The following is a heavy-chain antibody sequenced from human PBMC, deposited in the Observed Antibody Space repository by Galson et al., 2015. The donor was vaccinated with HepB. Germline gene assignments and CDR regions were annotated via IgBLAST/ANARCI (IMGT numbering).Heavy chain of an antibody. Sequence: PALVKPTQTLTLTCSFSGFSLTTDRVGVGWIRQPPGKALEWLALIYWDDGKRYSQSLKTRLTITKDTSKSQVVLTMINMDPVDTATYYCVQESYSDSSGYSIVQYFQHWGQGTLVPSPQ. CDR3: VQESYSDSSGYSIVQYFQH. V-gene: IGHV2-5*02. CDR2: IYWDDGK. CDR1: GFSLTTDRVG. D-gene: IGHD3-22*01. J-gene: IGHJ1*01.